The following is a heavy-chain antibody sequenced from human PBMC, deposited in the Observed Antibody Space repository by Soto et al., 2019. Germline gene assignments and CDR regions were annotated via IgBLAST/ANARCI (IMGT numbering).Heavy chain of an antibody. CDR3: ARRTHIFVVAT. J-gene: IGHJ4*02. CDR2: FYYDGRT. Sequence: WETLSLTCIVSSASFSDASYYWVWIRQPPGEGLEWIGSFYYDGRTYYNSSLKSRVTISVDTSKNHFSLMVSSVTAAGTAVSDCARRTHIFVVATWGKGPLATVSS. CDR1: SASFSDASYY. D-gene: IGHD3-9*01. V-gene: IGHV4-39*02.